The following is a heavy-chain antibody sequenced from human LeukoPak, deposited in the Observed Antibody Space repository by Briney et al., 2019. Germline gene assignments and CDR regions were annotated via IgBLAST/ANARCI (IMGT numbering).Heavy chain of an antibody. Sequence: GGSLRLSCAASGFTFSSYSMNWVRQAPGKGLEWVSSISSSSSYIYYADSVKGRFTISRDYAKNSLYLQMNSLRAEDTAVYYCARDRAYYDFWSGYTNWFDPWGQGTLVTVSS. V-gene: IGHV3-21*01. CDR2: ISSSSSYI. D-gene: IGHD3-3*01. CDR1: GFTFSSYS. J-gene: IGHJ5*02. CDR3: ARDRAYYDFWSGYTNWFDP.